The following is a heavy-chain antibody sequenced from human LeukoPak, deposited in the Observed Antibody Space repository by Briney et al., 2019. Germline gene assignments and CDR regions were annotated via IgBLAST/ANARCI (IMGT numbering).Heavy chain of an antibody. CDR2: ISGSGGST. J-gene: IGHJ4*02. CDR3: AKKESSSSWYDYFDY. V-gene: IGHV3-23*01. Sequence: GGSLRLSCAASGFTFSSYAMSWVRQAPGKGLEWASAISGSGGSTYYADSVKGRFTISRDNSKNTLYLQMNSLRAEDTAVYYCAKKESSSSWYDYFDYWGQGTLVTVSS. CDR1: GFTFSSYA. D-gene: IGHD6-13*01.